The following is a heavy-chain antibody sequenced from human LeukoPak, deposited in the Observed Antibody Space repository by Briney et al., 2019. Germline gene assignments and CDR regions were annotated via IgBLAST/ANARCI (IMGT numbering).Heavy chain of an antibody. CDR1: GFTFSSSA. V-gene: IGHV3-23*01. CDR2: ISGSGGST. J-gene: IGHJ4*02. CDR3: AKDDGRGYNYRN. Sequence: PGGSLRLSCAASGFTFSSSAMSWVRQAPGKGLEGVSAISGSGGSTFYADSVKGRFTISRDNSKNTLYLQMNSLRAEDTAVYYCAKDDGRGYNYRNWGQGTLVTVSS. D-gene: IGHD5-18*01.